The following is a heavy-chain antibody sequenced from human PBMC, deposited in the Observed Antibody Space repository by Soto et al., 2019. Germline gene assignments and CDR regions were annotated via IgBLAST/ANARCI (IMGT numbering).Heavy chain of an antibody. J-gene: IGHJ4*02. D-gene: IGHD2-21*01. CDR2: IYYSGST. CDR1: GGSISSYS. CDR3: ARNPHVVAGEYYFDY. V-gene: IGHV4-59*01. Sequence: PSETLSLTCTVSGGSISSYSWSWIRQPPGKGLEWIGNIYYSGSTNYNPSLKSRGTISIDTSKNQFSLKLSSVTAADTAVYYCARNPHVVAGEYYFDYWGEGSLVTVS.